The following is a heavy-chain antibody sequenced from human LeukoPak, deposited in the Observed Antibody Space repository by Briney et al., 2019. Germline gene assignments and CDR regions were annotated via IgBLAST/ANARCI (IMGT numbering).Heavy chain of an antibody. CDR3: ARGLAYYYGSGSYYLGY. Sequence: GSLRLSCAASGFTFSSYGMHWVRQAPGKGLEWAAVIWYDGSNKYYADSVKGRFTISRDNSKNTLYLQMNSLRAEDTAVYYCARGLAYYYGSGSYYLGYWGQGTLVTVSS. D-gene: IGHD3-10*01. CDR2: IWYDGSNK. CDR1: GFTFSSYG. V-gene: IGHV3-33*01. J-gene: IGHJ4*02.